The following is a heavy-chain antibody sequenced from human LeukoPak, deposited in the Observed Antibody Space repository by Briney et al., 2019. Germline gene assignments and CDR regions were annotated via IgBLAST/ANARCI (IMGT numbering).Heavy chain of an antibody. J-gene: IGHJ4*02. D-gene: IGHD3-3*01. CDR3: ARQWGHYDFWSGYQYYFDY. Sequence: PSETLSLTCTVSGGPISSSSYYWGWIRQPPGKGLEWIGSIYYSGSTYYNPSLKSRVTISVDTSKNQFSPKLSSVTAADTAVYYCARQWGHYDFWSGYQYYFDYWGQGTLVTVSS. CDR2: IYYSGST. V-gene: IGHV4-39*01. CDR1: GGPISSSSYY.